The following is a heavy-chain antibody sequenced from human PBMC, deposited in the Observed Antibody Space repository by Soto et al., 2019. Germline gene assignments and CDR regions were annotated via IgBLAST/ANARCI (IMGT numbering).Heavy chain of an antibody. D-gene: IGHD5-12*01. CDR3: ARDLKSGYDFRRFNFDY. V-gene: IGHV3-11*01. CDR1: GFTFSDYY. J-gene: IGHJ4*02. Sequence: QVQLVESGEGLVKPGGSLRLSCAASGFTFSDYYMSWIRQAPGKGLEWVSYISSSGSTIYYADSVKGRFTISRDNAKNSLYLQMNSLRAEDTAVYYCARDLKSGYDFRRFNFDYWGQGTLVTVSS. CDR2: ISSSGSTI.